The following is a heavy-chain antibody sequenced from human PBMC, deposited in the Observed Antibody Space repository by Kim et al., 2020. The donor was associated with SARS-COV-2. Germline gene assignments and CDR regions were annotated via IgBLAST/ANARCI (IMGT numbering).Heavy chain of an antibody. J-gene: IGHJ4*02. V-gene: IGHV3-7*01. D-gene: IGHD4-17*01. Sequence: VDSVKCRITISRDNSKNSLYLQRNSLGAEDTAVYYCAREGEPDDYDVGRYWGQGTLVTVAS. CDR3: AREGEPDDYDVGRY.